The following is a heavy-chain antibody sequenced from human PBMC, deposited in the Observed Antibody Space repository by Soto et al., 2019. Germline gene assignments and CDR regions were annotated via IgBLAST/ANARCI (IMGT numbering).Heavy chain of an antibody. D-gene: IGHD3-10*01. CDR3: ARRVRNYGSGSYLFDY. V-gene: IGHV1-69*13. CDR1: GGTFSSYA. Sequence: SVKVSCKASGGTFSSYAISWVRQAPGQGLEWMGGIIPIFGTANYAQKFQGRVTITAGESTSTAYMELSSLRSEDTAVYYCARRVRNYGSGSYLFDYWGQGTLVTVSS. CDR2: IIPIFGTA. J-gene: IGHJ4*02.